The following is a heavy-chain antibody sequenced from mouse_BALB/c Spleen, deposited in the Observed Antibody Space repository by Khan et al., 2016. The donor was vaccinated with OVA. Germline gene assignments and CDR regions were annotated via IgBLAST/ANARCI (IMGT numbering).Heavy chain of an antibody. CDR2: ISTNYGDA. Sequence: QVQLQQSGTDLVRPGVSVKISCKGSGYTFTEYAMNWVKESHEKSLEWIGVISTNYGDARYNQKFKGKATMTVDKSSSTAYMELARLTSEDSALYYGASDGSRSLFANSGQGTLVTVSA. J-gene: IGHJ3*01. D-gene: IGHD1-1*01. CDR3: ASDGSRSLFAN. V-gene: IGHV1S137*01. CDR1: GYTFTEYA.